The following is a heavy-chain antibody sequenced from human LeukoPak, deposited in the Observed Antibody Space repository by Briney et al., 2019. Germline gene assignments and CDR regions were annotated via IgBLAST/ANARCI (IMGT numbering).Heavy chain of an antibody. CDR1: GGSFSGYY. CDR2: INHSGST. V-gene: IGHV4-34*01. J-gene: IGHJ4*02. D-gene: IGHD3-10*01. Sequence: SETLSLPCAVYGGSFSGYYWSWIREPPGKGLEWIGEINHSGSTNYNPSLKSRVTISVDTSKNQFSLKLSSVTAADTAVYYCARVMVRGVIRDWGQGTLVTVSS. CDR3: ARVMVRGVIRD.